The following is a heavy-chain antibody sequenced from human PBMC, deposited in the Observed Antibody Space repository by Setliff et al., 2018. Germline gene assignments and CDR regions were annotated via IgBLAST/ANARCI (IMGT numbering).Heavy chain of an antibody. D-gene: IGHD3-10*01. CDR2: INHSGST. V-gene: IGHV4-34*01. CDR3: ARLGLWFGELYIGP. Sequence: GSLRLSCAASGFTFSNYAMSWIRQPPGKGLEWIGEINHSGSTDYNPSLKSRVTISVDTSKNQFSLKLSSVTAADTAVYYCARLGLWFGELYIGPWGQGTLVTVSS. J-gene: IGHJ5*02. CDR1: GFTFSNYA.